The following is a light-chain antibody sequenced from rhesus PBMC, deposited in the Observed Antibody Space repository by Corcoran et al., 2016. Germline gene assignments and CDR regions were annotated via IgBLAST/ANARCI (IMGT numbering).Light chain of an antibody. Sequence: DIQMTQSPSSLSASVGDRGTITCRASQGISDYLNWYQQKPGKAPKRLIYAACSLESGDPSRFSGSGSGTDFTLTISSLQPEDFAAYYCLQGYSTPYSFGQGTKVEIK. CDR3: LQGYSTPYS. V-gene: IGKV1-36*02. CDR2: AAC. J-gene: IGKJ2*01. CDR1: QGISDY.